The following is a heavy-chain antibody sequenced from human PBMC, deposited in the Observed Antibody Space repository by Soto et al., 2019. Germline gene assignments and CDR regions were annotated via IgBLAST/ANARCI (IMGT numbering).Heavy chain of an antibody. CDR2: INAGNGNT. V-gene: IGHV1-3*01. Sequence: ASVKVSCKASGYTFTSYAMHWVRQAPGQRLEWMGWINAGNGNTKYSQKFQGRVTITRDTSASTAYIELSSLRSEDTAVYYCARDRKYNWNYGSFYYYYGMDVWGRGTTVTV. J-gene: IGHJ6*02. CDR3: ARDRKYNWNYGSFYYYYGMDV. D-gene: IGHD1-7*01. CDR1: GYTFTSYA.